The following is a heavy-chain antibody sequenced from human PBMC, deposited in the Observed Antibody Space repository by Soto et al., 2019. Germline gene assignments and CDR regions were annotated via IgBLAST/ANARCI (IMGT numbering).Heavy chain of an antibody. CDR2: IIPIFDTA. CDR1: GGTFSSYA. D-gene: IGHD1-7*01. Sequence: QVQLVQSGAEVKKPGSSVKVSCKASGGTFSSYAISWVRQAPGQGLAWMGGIIPIFDTADYAQKFQGRVTITADESTSTAYMELSSLRSEDTAVYYCASHGITGTWVYYYGMDVWGQGTTVTVSS. CDR3: ASHGITGTWVYYYGMDV. V-gene: IGHV1-69*12. J-gene: IGHJ6*02.